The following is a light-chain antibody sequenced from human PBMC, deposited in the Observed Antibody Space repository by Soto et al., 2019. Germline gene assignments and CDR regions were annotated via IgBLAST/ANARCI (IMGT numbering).Light chain of an antibody. V-gene: IGKV1-9*01. CDR2: AAS. J-gene: IGKJ4*01. CDR1: QGISSY. CDR3: QQRKSYPLT. Sequence: IQLTQSPSSLSASVGDRVTITCRASQGISSYLAWYQQKPGKAPKLLIYAASTLQSGVPSRFSGSGSGTDFTLTISSLQPEDFAGYYCQQRKSYPLTFGGGTKVDIK.